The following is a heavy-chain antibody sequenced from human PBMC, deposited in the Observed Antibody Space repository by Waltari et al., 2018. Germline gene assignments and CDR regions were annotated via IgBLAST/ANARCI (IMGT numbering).Heavy chain of an antibody. D-gene: IGHD3-10*01. CDR2: IYTSGST. Sequence: QVQLQESGPGLVKPSETLSLTCTVSGGSIRSYYWSWIRQPAGKGLEWIGRIYTSGSTNYNPSLKSRVTMSVDTSKNQFSLKLSSVTAADTAVYYCARERWFGEADYYYYYGMDVWGQGTTVTVSS. CDR3: ARERWFGEADYYYYYGMDV. V-gene: IGHV4-4*07. CDR1: GGSIRSYY. J-gene: IGHJ6*02.